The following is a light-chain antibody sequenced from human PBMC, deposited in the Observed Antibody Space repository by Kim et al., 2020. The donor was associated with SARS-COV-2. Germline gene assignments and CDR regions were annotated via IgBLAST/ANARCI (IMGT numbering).Light chain of an antibody. CDR3: LQHKTYPYI. CDR2: SAS. V-gene: IGKV1-17*03. J-gene: IGKJ2*01. CDR1: QDISNY. Sequence: DIQMTQSPSAMSASVGDRVTITCRASQDISNYLLWFQQKPGTVPKRLIYSASSLQSGVPSRFSGRGSGTEFTLTISGLQPEDFATYYCLQHKTYPYIFGQGTKLEI.